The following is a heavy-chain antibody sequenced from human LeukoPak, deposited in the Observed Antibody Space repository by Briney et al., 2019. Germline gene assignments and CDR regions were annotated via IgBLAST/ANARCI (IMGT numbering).Heavy chain of an antibody. D-gene: IGHD2-21*02. CDR1: GGSISSGGYY. CDR3: ARAPGVMTAFDC. V-gene: IGHV4-30-2*01. CDR2: IYHSGST. J-gene: IGHJ4*02. Sequence: SQTLSLTCTVSGGSISSGGYYWSWIRQPPGKGLEWIGYIYHSGSTYYNPSLRSRVTISVETSKNQFSLKLSSVTAADTAVYYCARAPGVMTAFDCWGQGALVTVSS.